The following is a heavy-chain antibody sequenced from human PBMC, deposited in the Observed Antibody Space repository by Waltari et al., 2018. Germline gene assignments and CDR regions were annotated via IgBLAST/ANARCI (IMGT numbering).Heavy chain of an antibody. CDR3: ATVFGPLLGMDV. Sequence: QVQLVQSGAEVKKPGASVKVSCKVSGYTLTELSMHWVRQAPGKGLEWMGGFDPEDGETIYAQKFQGRVTRTEDTSTDTAYMELSSLRSEDTAVYYCATVFGPLLGMDVWGQGTTVTVSS. J-gene: IGHJ6*02. CDR1: GYTLTELS. CDR2: FDPEDGET. D-gene: IGHD3-16*01. V-gene: IGHV1-24*01.